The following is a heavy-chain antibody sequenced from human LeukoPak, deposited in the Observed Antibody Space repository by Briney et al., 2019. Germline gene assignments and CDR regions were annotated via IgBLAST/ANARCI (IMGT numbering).Heavy chain of an antibody. Sequence: GESLRLSCTASVFTFSNFRMGWVRQAPWKGLEWVGFIRSKAYGGTTEYAASVKGRFTISRDDSKSIAYLQMNSLKTEDTAVYYCTRSYSSGWFFDYWGQGTLVTVSS. CDR2: IRSKAYGGTT. CDR3: TRSYSSGWFFDY. J-gene: IGHJ4*02. V-gene: IGHV3-49*02. D-gene: IGHD6-19*01. CDR1: VFTFSNFR.